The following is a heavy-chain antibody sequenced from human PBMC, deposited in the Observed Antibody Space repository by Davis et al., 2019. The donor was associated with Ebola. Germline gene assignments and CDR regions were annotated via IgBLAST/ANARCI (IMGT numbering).Heavy chain of an antibody. CDR1: GDSITSSPYY. CDR2: VHDSGNT. Sequence: PSETLSLTCTVSGDSITSSPYYWGWIRQPPGKGLEWIGRVHDSGNTYYDPSLQSRVTISVETSKQFSLRLTSVTAADTATYYCVRRKEDGLPSDGFDVWGQETKVIVSS. CDR3: VRRKEDGLPSDGFDV. V-gene: IGHV4-39*01. J-gene: IGHJ3*01.